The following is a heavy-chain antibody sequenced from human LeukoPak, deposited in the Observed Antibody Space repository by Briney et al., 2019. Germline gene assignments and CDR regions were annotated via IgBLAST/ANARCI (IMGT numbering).Heavy chain of an antibody. CDR1: GFSLSSHA. Sequence: GGSLRLSCAASGFSLSSHAMSWVRQAPGKGLDWVGRIKSKTDGGTTDYAAPVKGRLTISRDDSKNTLYLQMNSLKTEDTAVYYCTTSVDTAMVTISYYFDYWGQGTLVTVSS. CDR3: TTSVDTAMVTISYYFDY. J-gene: IGHJ4*02. D-gene: IGHD5-18*01. V-gene: IGHV3-15*01. CDR2: IKSKTDGGTT.